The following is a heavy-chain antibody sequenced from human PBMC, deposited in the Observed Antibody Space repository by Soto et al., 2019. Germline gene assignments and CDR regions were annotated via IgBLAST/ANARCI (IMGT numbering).Heavy chain of an antibody. Sequence: QVQLVQSGAEVKKPGASVKVSCKASGYTFTSYAMHWVRQAPGQRLEWMGWINAGNGNTKYSQNFQGRVTITRDTSAGTAYRGLSSLRSEDEAVYCCARSIRWAGDYWGQGTLVTVAS. CDR3: ARSIRWAGDY. D-gene: IGHD1-26*01. CDR2: INAGNGNT. J-gene: IGHJ4*02. CDR1: GYTFTSYA. V-gene: IGHV1-3*01.